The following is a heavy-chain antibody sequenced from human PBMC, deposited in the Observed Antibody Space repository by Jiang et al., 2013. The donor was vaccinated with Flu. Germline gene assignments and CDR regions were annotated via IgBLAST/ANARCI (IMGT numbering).Heavy chain of an antibody. D-gene: IGHD2-15*01. Sequence: GAEVKKPGASVKVSCKASGYTFTSYDINWVRQATGQGLEWMGWMNPNSGSTGYAQKFEGRVTMTRNTSISTAYLEVTGLRSEDTAVYYCARDYYCSGGSCYRGGADYYYYWGQGTLVTVSS. CDR2: MNPNSGST. CDR1: GYTFTSYD. V-gene: IGHV1-8*01. CDR3: ARDYYCSGGSCYRGGADYYYY. J-gene: IGHJ4*02.